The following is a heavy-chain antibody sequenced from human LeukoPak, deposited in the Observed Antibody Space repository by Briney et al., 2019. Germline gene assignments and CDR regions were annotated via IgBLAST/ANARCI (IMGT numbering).Heavy chain of an antibody. CDR2: ISGDGGST. D-gene: IGHD5-24*01. V-gene: IGHV3-43*02. CDR1: GFTFDDYA. Sequence: GGSLRLSCAASGFTFDDYAMHWVRQAPGKGLEWISLISGDGGSTFYADSMKGRFTISRDNSRNSLYLQLNSLRTEDTALYFCARAERRGACNYGYCSSSKPIDYWGQGTLVTVSS. J-gene: IGHJ4*02. CDR3: ARAERRGACNYGYCSSSKPIDY.